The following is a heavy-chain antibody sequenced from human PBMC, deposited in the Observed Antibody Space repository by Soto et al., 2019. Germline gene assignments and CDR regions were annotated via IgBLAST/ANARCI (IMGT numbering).Heavy chain of an antibody. CDR3: ARDSSNTAMGSSYYYYGMDV. Sequence: SETLSLTCTVSGGSISSGDYYWSWIRQPPGKGLEWIGYIYYSGSTYYNPSLKSRVTISVDTSKNQFSLELSSVTAADTAVYYCARDSSNTAMGSSYYYYGMDVWGQGTTVTVSS. D-gene: IGHD5-18*01. V-gene: IGHV4-30-4*01. CDR2: IYYSGST. CDR1: GGSISSGDYY. J-gene: IGHJ6*02.